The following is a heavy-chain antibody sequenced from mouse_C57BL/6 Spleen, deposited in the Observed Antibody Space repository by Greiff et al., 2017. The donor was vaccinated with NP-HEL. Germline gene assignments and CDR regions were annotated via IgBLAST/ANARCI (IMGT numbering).Heavy chain of an antibody. V-gene: IGHV1-64*01. CDR3: ARRWLLLFVDY. CDR1: GYTFTSYW. J-gene: IGHJ2*01. Sequence: VQLQQSGAELVKPGASVKLSCKASGYTFTSYWMHWVKQRPGQGLEWIGMIHPNSGSTNYNEKFKSKATLTVDKSSRTAYMQLSSLTSEDSAVYYCARRWLLLFVDYWGQGTTLTVSS. CDR2: IHPNSGST. D-gene: IGHD2-3*01.